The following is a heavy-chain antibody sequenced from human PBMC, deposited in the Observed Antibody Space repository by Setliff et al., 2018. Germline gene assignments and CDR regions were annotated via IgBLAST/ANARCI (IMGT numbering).Heavy chain of an antibody. CDR1: GATFSSYG. Sequence: SVKVSCKASGATFSSYGISWVRQAPGQGLEWMGGTIPMFGTTEYAQKFQGRLTIITDESTNTAFMQLSSLRSDDTAVYYCATEGGSTITRHYMDVWGKGTTVTV. CDR2: TIPMFGTT. D-gene: IGHD4-4*01. V-gene: IGHV1-69*05. CDR3: ATEGGSTITRHYMDV. J-gene: IGHJ6*03.